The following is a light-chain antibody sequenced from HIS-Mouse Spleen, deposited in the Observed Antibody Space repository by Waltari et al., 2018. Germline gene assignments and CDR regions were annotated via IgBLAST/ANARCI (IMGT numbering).Light chain of an antibody. CDR1: SSNIGSNT. CDR3: AAWDDSLNVWV. V-gene: IGLV1-44*01. CDR2: SNN. J-gene: IGLJ3*02. Sequence: QSVLTQPPSASGTPGQRVPISCSGSSSNIGSNTVNWYQQLPRKAPKLLIYSNNQRPSGVPDRFSGSKSGTSASLAISGLQSEDEADYYCAAWDDSLNVWVFGGGTKLTVL.